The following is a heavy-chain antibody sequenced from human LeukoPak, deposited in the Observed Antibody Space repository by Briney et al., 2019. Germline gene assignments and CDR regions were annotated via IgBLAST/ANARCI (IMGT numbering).Heavy chain of an antibody. V-gene: IGHV1-3*01. D-gene: IGHD6-13*01. J-gene: IGHJ5*02. Sequence: ASVKVSCKASGYTFTSYAMHWVRQAPGQRLEWMGWINAGNGNTKYSQKFQGRVTITRDTSASTAYMELSSLRSEDTAVYYCARGKQQLVVRKDNWFDHWGQGTLVTVSS. CDR2: INAGNGNT. CDR1: GYTFTSYA. CDR3: ARGKQQLVVRKDNWFDH.